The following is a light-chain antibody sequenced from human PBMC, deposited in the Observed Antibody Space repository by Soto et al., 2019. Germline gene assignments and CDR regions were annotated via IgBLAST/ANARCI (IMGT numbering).Light chain of an antibody. V-gene: IGKV1-33*01. CDR3: HPYELLPP. J-gene: IGKJ5*01. CDR2: DAS. Sequence: DIQMTQSPSSLCGSXGDRVTITFPPRLNINNCLQRYQQIPGXASKVXIYDASNLKAGVPSRFRGSGCGKDFTFTISRLPPDDIATYECHPYELLPPFAQGTRLEI. CDR1: LNINNC.